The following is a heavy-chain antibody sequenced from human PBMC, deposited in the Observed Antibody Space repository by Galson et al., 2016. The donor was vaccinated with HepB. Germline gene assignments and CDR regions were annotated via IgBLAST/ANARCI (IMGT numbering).Heavy chain of an antibody. CDR3: ARGSGWLLDR. CDR1: RFSLSTTAVG. V-gene: IGHV2-5*02. Sequence: PALVKPTQTLTLTCTFSRFSLSTTAVGVGWIRQAPGKAPEWLAFIYWDDNEYYSPPLQSRLTIPKDTSKNQVVLTMTNADPVDTGTYYCARGSGWLLDRWGQGTLVTVSS. J-gene: IGHJ5*02. CDR2: IYWDDNE. D-gene: IGHD6-19*01.